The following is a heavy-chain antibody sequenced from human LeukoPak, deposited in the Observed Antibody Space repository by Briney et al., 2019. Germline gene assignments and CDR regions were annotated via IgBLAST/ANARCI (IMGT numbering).Heavy chain of an antibody. CDR3: AKAQLGIAAADHFDY. V-gene: IGHV3-48*03. Sequence: GGSLRLSCVASGFTFSSYEMNWVRQAPGKGLEWVSYISSSGSTIYYADSVKGRFTISRDNAKNSLYLQMNGLRAEDTAVYYCAKAQLGIAAADHFDYWGQGTLVTVSS. D-gene: IGHD6-13*01. CDR2: ISSSGSTI. J-gene: IGHJ4*02. CDR1: GFTFSSYE.